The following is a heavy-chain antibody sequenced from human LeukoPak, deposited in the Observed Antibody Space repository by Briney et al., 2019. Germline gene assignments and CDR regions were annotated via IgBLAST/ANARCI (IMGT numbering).Heavy chain of an antibody. D-gene: IGHD6-19*01. V-gene: IGHV4-34*01. CDR2: INHSGST. Sequence: SETLSLTCAVYGGSFSAYYWSWIRQPPGKGLEWIGEINHSGSTNYNPSLKSRVTISVDTSKNQFSLKLSSVTAADTAVYYCARGRYSSGWYSSRWYFDLWGRGTLVTVSS. CDR1: GGSFSAYY. CDR3: ARGRYSSGWYSSRWYFDL. J-gene: IGHJ2*01.